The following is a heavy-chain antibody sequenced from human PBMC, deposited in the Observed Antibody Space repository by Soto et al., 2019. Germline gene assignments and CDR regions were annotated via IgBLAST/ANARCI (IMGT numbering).Heavy chain of an antibody. CDR3: AKESYHDSSDYNAFDI. CDR1: GFTFSSYG. Sequence: SLRLSCAASGFTFSSYGMHWVRQAPGKGLEWVAVISYDGGDKYYADSVKGRFTISRDSSKNMLYLQMNSLRAEDTAIYYCAKESYHDSSDYNAFDIWGQGTMVTVSS. CDR2: ISYDGGDK. V-gene: IGHV3-30*18. D-gene: IGHD3-22*01. J-gene: IGHJ3*02.